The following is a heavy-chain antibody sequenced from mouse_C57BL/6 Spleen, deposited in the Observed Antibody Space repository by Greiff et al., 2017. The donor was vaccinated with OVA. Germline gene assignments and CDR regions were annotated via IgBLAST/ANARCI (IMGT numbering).Heavy chain of an antibody. CDR1: GYTFTSYW. CDR2: IDPSDSET. V-gene: IGHV1-52*01. Sequence: VQLQQPGAELVRPGSSVKLSCKASGYTFTSYWMHWVKQRPIQGLEWIGNIDPSDSETHYNQKFKDKATLTVDKSSSTAYMQLSSLTSEDSAVYYCARYSSGFIYAMDYWGQGTSVTVSS. CDR3: ARYSSGFIYAMDY. J-gene: IGHJ4*01. D-gene: IGHD3-2*02.